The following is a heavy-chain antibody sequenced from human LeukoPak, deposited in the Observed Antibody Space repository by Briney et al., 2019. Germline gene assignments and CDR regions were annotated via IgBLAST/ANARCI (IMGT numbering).Heavy chain of an antibody. CDR2: IYYSGST. V-gene: IGHV4-59*12. CDR3: AREPLYGGNPADY. D-gene: IGHD4-23*01. J-gene: IGHJ4*02. Sequence: KPSETLSLTCTVSGGSISSYYWSWIRQPPGKGLEWIGYIYYSGSTNYNPSLKSRVTISVDTSKNQFSLKLSSVTAADTAVYYCAREPLYGGNPADYWGQGTLVTVSS. CDR1: GGSISSYY.